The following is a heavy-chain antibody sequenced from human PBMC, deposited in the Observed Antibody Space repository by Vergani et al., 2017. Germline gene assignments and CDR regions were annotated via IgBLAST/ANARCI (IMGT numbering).Heavy chain of an antibody. V-gene: IGHV4-34*01. D-gene: IGHD3-16*01. Sequence: QVQLQQWGAGLLKPSETLSLTCAVYGGSFSGYYWSWIRQPPGKGLEWSGEINHSGSTNYNPSLKSRVTISVDTSKNQFSLKLSSVTAADTAVYYCARGRGVFTLSGRYYYMDVWGKGTTVTVSS. CDR1: GGSFSGYY. CDR3: ARGRGVFTLSGRYYYMDV. CDR2: INHSGST. J-gene: IGHJ6*03.